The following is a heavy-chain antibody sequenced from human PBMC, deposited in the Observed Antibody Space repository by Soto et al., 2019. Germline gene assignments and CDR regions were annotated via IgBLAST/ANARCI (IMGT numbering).Heavy chain of an antibody. CDR2: ISAYNGNT. Sequence: ASVKVSCKASGYTFKTYGLSWVRQAPGQGLEWLGWISAYNGNTNYAQKFQGRVTMTTDTPTSTAYMELRSLRSDDTAVYYCARDREAARPGWFDPWGQGTLVTV. J-gene: IGHJ5*02. D-gene: IGHD6-6*01. CDR3: ARDREAARPGWFDP. CDR1: GYTFKTYG. V-gene: IGHV1-18*04.